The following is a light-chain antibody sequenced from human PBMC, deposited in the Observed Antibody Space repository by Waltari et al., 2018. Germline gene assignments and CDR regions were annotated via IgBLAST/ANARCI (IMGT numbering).Light chain of an antibody. Sequence: EIVLKQSPATLSLSPGERATLSCRASQSISIFLAWYQQKAGQAPRLLIYDASNRATGIPARFSGSGSGTDFTLTITSLEPEDSAVYYCQQRSHWPSRLTFGPGTTVDIK. J-gene: IGKJ3*01. V-gene: IGKV3-11*01. CDR1: QSISIF. CDR2: DAS. CDR3: QQRSHWPSRLT.